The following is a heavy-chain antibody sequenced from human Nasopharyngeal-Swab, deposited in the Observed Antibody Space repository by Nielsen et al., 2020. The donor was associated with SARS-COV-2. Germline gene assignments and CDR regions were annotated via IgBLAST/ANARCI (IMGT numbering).Heavy chain of an antibody. CDR1: GGSFSGYY. D-gene: IGHD6-19*01. Sequence: SETLSLTCAVYGGSFSGYYWSWIRQPPGKGLEWIGEINHSGSTNYSPSLKSRVTISVDTSKNQFSLKLSSVTAADTAVYYCARGRSSGWYVYYFDYWGQGTLVTVSS. CDR3: ARGRSSGWYVYYFDY. CDR2: INHSGST. V-gene: IGHV4-34*01. J-gene: IGHJ4*02.